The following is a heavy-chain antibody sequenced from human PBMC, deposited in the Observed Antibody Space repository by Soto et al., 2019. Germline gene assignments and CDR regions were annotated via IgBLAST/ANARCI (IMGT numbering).Heavy chain of an antibody. V-gene: IGHV3-30*18. CDR2: ISYDGSNK. CDR1: GFTFSSYG. J-gene: IGHJ4*02. Sequence: GGSLRLSCAASGFTFSSYGMHWVRQAPGKGLEWVAVISYDGSNKYYADSVKGRFTISRDNSKNTLYLQMNSLRAEDTAVYYCAKDSGKVYDFWSGPLDYWGQGTLVTVSS. CDR3: AKDSGKVYDFWSGPLDY. D-gene: IGHD3-3*01.